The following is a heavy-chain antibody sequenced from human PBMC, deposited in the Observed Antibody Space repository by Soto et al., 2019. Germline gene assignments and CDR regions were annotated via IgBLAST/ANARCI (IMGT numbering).Heavy chain of an antibody. Sequence: GGSLRLSCAASGFTFSSYDMHWVRQATGKGLEWVSAIGTAGDTYCPGSVKGRFTVSRENAKNSLYLQMNSLRAEDTAVYYCARDIRLTGTTAMDVWGQGTTVTVSS. D-gene: IGHD1-7*01. CDR1: GFTFSSYD. CDR2: IGTAGDT. CDR3: ARDIRLTGTTAMDV. V-gene: IGHV3-13*01. J-gene: IGHJ6*02.